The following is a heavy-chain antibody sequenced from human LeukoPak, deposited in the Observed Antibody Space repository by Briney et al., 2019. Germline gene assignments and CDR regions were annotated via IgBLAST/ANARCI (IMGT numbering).Heavy chain of an antibody. CDR1: GGSISSGGYY. D-gene: IGHD3-3*01. CDR2: IYHSGST. J-gene: IGHJ5*02. CDR3: ARAPITIFGVVIPRFDP. Sequence: SQTLSLTCTVSGGSISSGGYYWSWIRQPPGKGLEWIGYIYHSGSTYYNPSLKSRVTISVDRSKSQFSLKLSSVTAADTAVYYCARAPITIFGVVIPRFDPWGQGTLVTVSS. V-gene: IGHV4-30-2*01.